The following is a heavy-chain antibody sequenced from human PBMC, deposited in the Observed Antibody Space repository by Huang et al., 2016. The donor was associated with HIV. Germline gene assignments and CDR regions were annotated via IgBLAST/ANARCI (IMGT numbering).Heavy chain of an antibody. Sequence: EVQLVESGGGLVQPGTSLRLSCAAFGFTFGDFNMNWVRQAPGKGLEWSSYISSSSNSQRYADSVKGRFTISRDNARNSLYLQLKSLRVEDTAVYYCARESCSGGTCYLFDFWGQGVLVTVSS. D-gene: IGHD2-15*01. CDR1: GFTFGDFN. V-gene: IGHV3-48*04. CDR2: ISSSSNSQ. J-gene: IGHJ4*02. CDR3: ARESCSGGTCYLFDF.